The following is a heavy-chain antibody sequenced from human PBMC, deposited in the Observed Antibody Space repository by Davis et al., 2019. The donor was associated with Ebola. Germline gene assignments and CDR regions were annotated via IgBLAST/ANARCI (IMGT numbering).Heavy chain of an antibody. D-gene: IGHD6-13*01. CDR2: IYYSGST. J-gene: IGHJ6*02. V-gene: IGHV4-39*01. CDR3: ARHAGYSSSWCYYGMDV. CDR1: GGSISSSSYY. Sequence: PSETLSLTCTVSGGSISSSSYYWGWIRQPPGKGLEWIGSIYYSGSTYYNPSLKSRVTISVDTSKNQFSLKLSSVTAADTAVYYCARHAGYSSSWCYYGMDVWGQGTTVTVSS.